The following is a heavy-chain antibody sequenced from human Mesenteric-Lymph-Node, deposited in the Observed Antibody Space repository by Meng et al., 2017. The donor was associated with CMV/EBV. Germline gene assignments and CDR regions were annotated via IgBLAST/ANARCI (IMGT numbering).Heavy chain of an antibody. CDR1: GGSFSGYY. D-gene: IGHD3-9*01. Sequence: QVQLTQWGAGLLKPSEPRSVTCAVYGGSFSGYYWNWIRQSPEKGLEWIGEINHSGSTTYNPSFTSRIIISVDTSTNQISLNMSSVTAADTAVYYCARGSSYDILTGYFDYWGQGALVTVSS. J-gene: IGHJ4*02. V-gene: IGHV4-34*01. CDR2: INHSGST. CDR3: ARGSSYDILTGYFDY.